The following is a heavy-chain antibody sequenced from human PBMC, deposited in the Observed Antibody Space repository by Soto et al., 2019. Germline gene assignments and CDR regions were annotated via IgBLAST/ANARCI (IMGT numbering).Heavy chain of an antibody. CDR2: IYTSGST. D-gene: IGHD3-10*01. CDR3: ARGRGESVVLWFGELSKGYWFAP. CDR1: GGSISRYY. J-gene: IGHJ5*02. Sequence: QGQLQDSGPGLLKPSETLSLTCPVSGGSISRYYWSWIRQPAWKGLEWIGRIYTSGSTNYNPSLKSRVTMAVDTSKNQFSLKLSSVTAADTGVYYCARGRGESVVLWFGELSKGYWFAPGGQGTLVTVSS. V-gene: IGHV4-4*07.